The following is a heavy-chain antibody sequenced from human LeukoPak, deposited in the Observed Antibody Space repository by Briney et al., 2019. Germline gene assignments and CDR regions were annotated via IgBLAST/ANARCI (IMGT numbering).Heavy chain of an antibody. D-gene: IGHD5-18*01. V-gene: IGHV1-69*06. CDR3: ASRPNSRGYSYGPIEG. Sequence: GASVKVSCKASGGTFSSYAISWVRQAPGQGLEWMGGIIPIFGTANYAQKFQGRVTITADKSTSTAYMELSSLRSEDTAVYYCASRPNSRGYSYGPIEGWGQGTLVTVSS. CDR2: IIPIFGTA. J-gene: IGHJ4*02. CDR1: GGTFSSYA.